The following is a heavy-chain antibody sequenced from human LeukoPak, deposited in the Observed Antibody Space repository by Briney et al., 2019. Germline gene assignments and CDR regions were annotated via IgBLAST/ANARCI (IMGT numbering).Heavy chain of an antibody. CDR1: GFTFTAYH. V-gene: IGHV1-2*02. D-gene: IGHD7-27*01. CDR3: ARGPHWDPHSDY. J-gene: IGHJ4*02. Sequence: ASVKVSCKASGFTFTAYHMHLVRQAPGQGLEWMGWINPNSGGTNYAQKFQGRVTMTRDTSISTAYTELSGLRSDDTAVYYCARGPHWDPHSDYWGQGTLVTVSS. CDR2: INPNSGGT.